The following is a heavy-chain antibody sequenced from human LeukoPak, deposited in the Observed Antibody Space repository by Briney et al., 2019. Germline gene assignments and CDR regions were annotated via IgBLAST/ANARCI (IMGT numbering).Heavy chain of an antibody. D-gene: IGHD4-17*01. V-gene: IGHV4-34*01. Sequence: SETLSLTCAVYGGSFSGYYWSWVRQPPGKGLEWIGEINHSGSTNYNPSLKSRVTVSLDTSKNQFSLKLSSVTAADTAVYYCANSIDFDYGDYYFDYWGQGALVTISS. CDR1: GGSFSGYY. CDR2: INHSGST. CDR3: ANSIDFDYGDYYFDY. J-gene: IGHJ4*02.